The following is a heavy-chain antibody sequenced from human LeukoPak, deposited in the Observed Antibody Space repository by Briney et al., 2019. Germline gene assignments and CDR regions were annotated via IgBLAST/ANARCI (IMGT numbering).Heavy chain of an antibody. Sequence: GGSLRLSCAASGFTFSSYWMHWVCQAPGKGLVWVSRINSDGSSTSYADSVKGRFTISRDNAKNTLSLQMNSLRAEDTAIYYCATYRQVLLPFESWGQGTLVTVSS. J-gene: IGHJ4*02. CDR3: ATYRQVLLPFES. V-gene: IGHV3-74*01. CDR1: GFTFSSYW. D-gene: IGHD2-8*02. CDR2: INSDGSST.